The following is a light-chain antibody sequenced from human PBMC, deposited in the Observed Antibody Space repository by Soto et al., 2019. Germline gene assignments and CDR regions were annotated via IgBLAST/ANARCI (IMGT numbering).Light chain of an antibody. Sequence: LMTQSPAPLSGSPGERVVLSCRASQSLGTSLHWYHHENGEAPRLLLYEASIRATGIPARLGGDGYGTESTCTTSSLKFEDFGIYYCQKYKQWPWTFGPGTKVDIK. CDR2: EAS. CDR1: QSLGTS. CDR3: QKYKQWPWT. J-gene: IGKJ1*01. V-gene: IGKV3-15*01.